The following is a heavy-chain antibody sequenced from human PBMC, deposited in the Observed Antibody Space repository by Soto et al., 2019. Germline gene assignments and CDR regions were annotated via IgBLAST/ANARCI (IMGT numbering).Heavy chain of an antibody. D-gene: IGHD2-2*01. V-gene: IGHV4-4*07. Sequence: SETLSLTCTVSGGSISSYYWSWIRQPAGKGLEWIGRIYTSGSTNYNPSLKSRVTMSVDTSKNQFSLKLSSVTAADTAVYYCARDTDIVVVPAACRLGGMEVSGDRSTITTSS. J-gene: IGHJ6*04. CDR3: ARDTDIVVVPAACRLGGMEV. CDR1: GGSISSYY. CDR2: IYTSGST.